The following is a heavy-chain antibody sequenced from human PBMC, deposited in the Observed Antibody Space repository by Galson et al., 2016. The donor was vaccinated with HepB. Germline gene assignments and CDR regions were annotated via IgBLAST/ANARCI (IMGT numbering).Heavy chain of an antibody. Sequence: SETLSLTCAVSGGYTSHTSYYWVWIRQPPREGLEWIGSIYSSGSTYYNPSLKSRVTLSIDMGKNNFSLKLSSLTAADTAVYYCARLYASGVFDIWGQGITVTVSS. J-gene: IGHJ3*02. V-gene: IGHV4-39*01. CDR3: ARLYASGVFDI. D-gene: IGHD2-2*01. CDR2: IYSSGST. CDR1: GGYTSHTSYY.